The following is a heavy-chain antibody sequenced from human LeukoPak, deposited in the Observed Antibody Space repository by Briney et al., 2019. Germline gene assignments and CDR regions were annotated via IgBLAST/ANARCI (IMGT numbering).Heavy chain of an antibody. V-gene: IGHV1-18*01. Sequence: ASVKVSCKASGYTFTSYGISWVRQAPGQGLEWMGWISAYNGNTNYAQKFQGRVTMTEDTSTDTAYMELSSLRSEDTAVYYCARVAYFGSWYLDYWGQGTLVTVSS. J-gene: IGHJ4*02. CDR3: ARVAYFGSWYLDY. D-gene: IGHD2-21*01. CDR1: GYTFTSYG. CDR2: ISAYNGNT.